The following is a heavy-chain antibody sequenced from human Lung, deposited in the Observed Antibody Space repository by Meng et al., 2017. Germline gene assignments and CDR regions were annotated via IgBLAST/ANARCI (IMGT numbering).Heavy chain of an antibody. CDR2: IYYSGST. D-gene: IGHD3-3*01. J-gene: IGHJ4*02. Sequence: QLQLQDSGPGLVKPSETLSLTCTVSGGSITSGSYYWGWIRQPPEKGLEWIGNIYYSGSTFYNPSLKSRVSMSVDTSKNQFSLRLNSVTAADTAVYYCARQGGRFSPNLWGQGTLVTVSS. CDR1: GGSITSGSYY. CDR3: ARQGGRFSPNL. V-gene: IGHV4-39*01.